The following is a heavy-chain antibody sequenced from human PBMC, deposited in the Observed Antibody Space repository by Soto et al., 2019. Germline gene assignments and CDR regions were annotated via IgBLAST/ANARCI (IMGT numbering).Heavy chain of an antibody. Sequence: GGSLRLSCAASGFPFTRYAMHWVRQAPEKGLEWVTIISSDGSTIHYVDSVKGRLTISRDNSKNTLFLQMNSLRADDTAVYYCARGKGSRSFLSDSWGQGTLVNVSS. CDR3: ARGKGSRSFLSDS. CDR2: ISSDGSTI. CDR1: GFPFTRYA. D-gene: IGHD3-10*01. V-gene: IGHV3-30-3*01. J-gene: IGHJ4*02.